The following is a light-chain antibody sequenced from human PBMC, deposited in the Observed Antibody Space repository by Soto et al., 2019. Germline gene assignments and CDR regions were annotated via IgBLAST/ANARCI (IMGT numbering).Light chain of an antibody. CDR2: AAS. J-gene: IGKJ4*01. CDR1: QSISSY. V-gene: IGKV1-39*01. Sequence: DIQMTQSPSSLSASVGDRVTITCRAGQSISSYLNWYQQKPGKAPKLLIYAASSLQSGVPSRFSGSGSGTDFTLTISSLQPEDFATYYCQQSYSTPFTFGGGTMVDI. CDR3: QQSYSTPFT.